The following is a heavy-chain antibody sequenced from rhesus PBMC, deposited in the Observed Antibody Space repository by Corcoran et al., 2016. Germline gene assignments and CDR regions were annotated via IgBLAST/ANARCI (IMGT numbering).Heavy chain of an antibody. CDR2: ISGSGDNT. J-gene: IGHJ2*01. CDR3: ARRHSGTSYYFDI. V-gene: IGHV4-173*01. CDR1: GGSISSDY. D-gene: IGHD6-25*01. Sequence: QLQLQESGPGLVKPSETLSLTCAVSGGSISSDYWGWIRQPPGKGLEWIGRISGSGDNTDDNPSLKSRVTMSTDTSRNQFALELSSVTAADTAVYYCARRHSGTSYYFDIWGPGTPITISS.